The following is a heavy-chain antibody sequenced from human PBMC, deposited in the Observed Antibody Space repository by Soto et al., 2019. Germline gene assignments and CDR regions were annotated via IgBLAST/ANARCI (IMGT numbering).Heavy chain of an antibody. CDR3: TRDIFRTITTVDF. D-gene: IGHD4-4*01. V-gene: IGHV3-9*01. Sequence: GGSLRLSCAASGFTFSSYGMHWVRQAPGKGLEWVAGISWNGAYTGYADSVKGRFIISRDNAKNSLYLQMSSLRPEDTALYYCTRDIFRTITTVDFWGQATLVTVSS. CDR1: GFTFSSYG. CDR2: ISWNGAYT. J-gene: IGHJ4*02.